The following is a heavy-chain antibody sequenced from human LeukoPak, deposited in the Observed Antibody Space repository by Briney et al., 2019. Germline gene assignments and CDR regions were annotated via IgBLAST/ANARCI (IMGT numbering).Heavy chain of an antibody. CDR2: ISYDGSNK. CDR1: GFTFSSYG. Sequence: GGSLTLSCAASGFTFSSYGMHWVRQAPGKGLEWVAVISYDGSNKYYADSVKGRFTISRDNSKNPLYLQMNSLRAEDTAVYYCAKEAEVITYFDYWGQGTLVTVSS. V-gene: IGHV3-30*18. J-gene: IGHJ4*02. CDR3: AKEAEVITYFDY. D-gene: IGHD3-22*01.